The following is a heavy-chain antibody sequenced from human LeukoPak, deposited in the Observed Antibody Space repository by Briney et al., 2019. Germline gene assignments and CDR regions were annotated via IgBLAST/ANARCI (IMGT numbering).Heavy chain of an antibody. CDR1: GGTFSSYA. CDR3: ARGPLGYCSGGSCPEASYFDY. V-gene: IGHV1-69*01. CDR2: IIPIFGIA. J-gene: IGHJ4*02. D-gene: IGHD2-15*01. Sequence: SVTVSCKASGGTFSSYAISWVRQAPGQGLEWMGGIIPIFGIANYAQKFQGRVTITADESTSTAYMELSSLRSEDTAVYYCARGPLGYCSGGSCPEASYFDYWGQGTLVTVSS.